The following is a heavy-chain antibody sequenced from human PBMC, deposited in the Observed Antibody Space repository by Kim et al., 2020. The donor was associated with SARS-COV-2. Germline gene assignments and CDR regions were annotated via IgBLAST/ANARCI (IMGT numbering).Heavy chain of an antibody. CDR2: ISGSGGST. Sequence: GGSLRLSCAASGFTFSSYAMSWVRQAPGKGLEWVSAISGSGGSTYYADSVKGRFTISRDNSKNTLYLQMNSLSAEDAAVYYYATGPPIRYSSSSSAIYYYYGRDVWGQGTTVTVSS. CDR3: ATGPPIRYSSSSSAIYYYYGRDV. V-gene: IGHV3-23*01. D-gene: IGHD6-6*01. J-gene: IGHJ6*02. CDR1: GFTFSSYA.